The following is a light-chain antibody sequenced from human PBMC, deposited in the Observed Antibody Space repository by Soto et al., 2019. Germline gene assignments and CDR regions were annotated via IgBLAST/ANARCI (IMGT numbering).Light chain of an antibody. CDR2: SNN. J-gene: IGLJ1*01. CDR3: AAWDDSLKV. CDR1: SSNIGSNT. V-gene: IGLV1-44*01. Sequence: QSVRTHALSATGTPRQSGSISCTGSSSNIGSNTVNWYQQLPGTAPKLLIYSNNQRPSGVPDRFSGSKSGTSASLAISGLQSEDEADYYCAAWDDSLKVFGTVTKVTVL.